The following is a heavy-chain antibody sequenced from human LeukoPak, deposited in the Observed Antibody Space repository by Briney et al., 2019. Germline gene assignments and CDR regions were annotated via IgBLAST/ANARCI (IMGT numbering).Heavy chain of an antibody. CDR2: ISSSSSYI. CDR3: ARDRRGFRQQQHDAFDI. CDR1: GFTFSSYS. J-gene: IGHJ3*02. D-gene: IGHD6-13*01. V-gene: IGHV3-21*01. Sequence: PGGSLRLSCAASGFTFSSYSMNWVRQAPGKGLEWVSSISSSSSYIYYADSVKGRFTISRDNAKNSLYLQMNSLRAEDTAVYYCARDRRGFRQQQHDAFDIWGQGTMVTVSS.